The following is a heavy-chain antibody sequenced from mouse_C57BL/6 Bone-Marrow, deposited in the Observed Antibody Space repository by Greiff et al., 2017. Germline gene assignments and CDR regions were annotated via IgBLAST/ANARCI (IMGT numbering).Heavy chain of an antibody. J-gene: IGHJ2*01. D-gene: IGHD1-1*01. V-gene: IGHV1-9*01. CDR1: GYTFTGYW. Sequence: QVQLKESGAELMKPGASVKLSCKATGYTFTGYWIEWVKQRPGHGLEWIGEILPGSGSTNYNEKFKGKATFTADTYSNTAYMQLSSLTTEDSAIYYCARWRITTVVSYYFDYWGQGTTLTVSS. CDR3: ARWRITTVVSYYFDY. CDR2: ILPGSGST.